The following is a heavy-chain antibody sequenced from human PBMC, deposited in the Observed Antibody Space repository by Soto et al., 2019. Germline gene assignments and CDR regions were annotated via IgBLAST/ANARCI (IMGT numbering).Heavy chain of an antibody. CDR3: ARSGYSYGPNPLLY. Sequence: QVQLQESGPGLVKPSQTLSLTCTVSGGSISSGGYYWSWIRQHPGKGLEWIGYIYYSGSTYYNPSLKSRVTISVDTSKNQFSRKLSSVTAADTAVYYCARSGYSYGPNPLLYWGQGTLVTVSA. CDR1: GGSISSGGYY. D-gene: IGHD5-18*01. V-gene: IGHV4-31*03. CDR2: IYYSGST. J-gene: IGHJ4*02.